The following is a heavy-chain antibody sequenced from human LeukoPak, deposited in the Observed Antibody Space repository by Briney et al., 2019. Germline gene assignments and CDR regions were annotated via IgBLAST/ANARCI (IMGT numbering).Heavy chain of an antibody. D-gene: IGHD3-3*01. CDR2: ISWSSGII. J-gene: IGHJ3*02. CDR3: AKDTGRPTDAITMEDNAFDI. Sequence: GGSLRLSCAASGFTFNSYWMHWVRQAPGKGLEWVSGISWSSGIIGYVDSVKGRFTISRDNAKNSLYLQMDSLRAEDTALYYCAKDTGRPTDAITMEDNAFDIWGQGTMVTVSS. V-gene: IGHV3-9*01. CDR1: GFTFNSYW.